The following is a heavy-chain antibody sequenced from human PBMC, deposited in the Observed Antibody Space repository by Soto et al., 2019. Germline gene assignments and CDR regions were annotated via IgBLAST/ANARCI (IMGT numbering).Heavy chain of an antibody. CDR2: FDPEDDET. Sequence: ASVKVSCKVSGYTLTELPIHWVRQAPGKGLEWMGGFDPEDDETIYAEKFQGRVTMTEDTSTDTAYVELTSLRSEDTAVYYCATDNYYDKSGYSWFDPWGQGTLVTVSS. CDR1: GYTLTELP. J-gene: IGHJ5*02. CDR3: ATDNYYDKSGYSWFDP. V-gene: IGHV1-24*01. D-gene: IGHD3-22*01.